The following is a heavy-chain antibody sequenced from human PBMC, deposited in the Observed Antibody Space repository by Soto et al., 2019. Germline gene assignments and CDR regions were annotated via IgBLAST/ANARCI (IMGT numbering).Heavy chain of an antibody. Sequence: SETLSLTCTVSGDSIGSSSYYWGWIRQPPGKGLEWIGNIYYSGSTYYNPSLKSRVTISVDTSKNQFSLRLSSVAAADTAVYFCARPASGSFFEFDYWGRGTLVTVSS. D-gene: IGHD1-26*01. J-gene: IGHJ4*02. CDR1: GDSIGSSSYY. CDR2: IYYSGST. CDR3: ARPASGSFFEFDY. V-gene: IGHV4-39*01.